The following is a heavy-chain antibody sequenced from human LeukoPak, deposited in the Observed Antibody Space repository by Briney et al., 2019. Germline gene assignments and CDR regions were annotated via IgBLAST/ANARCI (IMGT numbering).Heavy chain of an antibody. CDR3: ARDRGYSYGKGEFDY. V-gene: IGHV4-59*01. CDR2: IYYSGST. Sequence: PSETLSLTCTVSGGSIGSYYWSWIRQPPGKGLEWIGYIYYSGSTNYNPSLKSRVTISVDTSKNQFSLKQSSVTAADTAVYYCARDRGYSYGKGEFDYWGQGTLVTVSS. D-gene: IGHD5-18*01. CDR1: GGSIGSYY. J-gene: IGHJ4*02.